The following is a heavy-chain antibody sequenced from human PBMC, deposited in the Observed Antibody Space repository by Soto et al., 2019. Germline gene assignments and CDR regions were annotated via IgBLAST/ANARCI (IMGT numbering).Heavy chain of an antibody. CDR1: GFTFSTYP. D-gene: IGHD4-4*01. Sequence: VGSLRLSCAASGFTFSTYPMSWVRQAPGKGLEWVSGISGSGISTYYTDPVKGRFTISRDNSKNTVFLQMNSLRDEDTAVYYCVKPPVITASYYYYDMDVWGQGTTVTVSS. CDR3: VKPPVITASYYYYDMDV. CDR2: ISGSGIST. J-gene: IGHJ6*02. V-gene: IGHV3-23*01.